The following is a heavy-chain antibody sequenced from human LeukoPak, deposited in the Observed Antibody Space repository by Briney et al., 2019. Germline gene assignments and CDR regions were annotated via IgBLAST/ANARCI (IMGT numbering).Heavy chain of an antibody. V-gene: IGHV3-21*01. CDR1: GFMFRIST. D-gene: IGHD4-17*01. CDR3: ARDFGYGDYFFDD. Sequence: GGSLRLSCAASGFMFRISTMSWVRQAPGKGLEWVSSISSSSSYIYYAGSVKGRFTISRDNAKNSLYLQMNSLRAEDTAVYYCARDFGYGDYFFDDWGQGTLVTVSS. CDR2: ISSSSSYI. J-gene: IGHJ4*02.